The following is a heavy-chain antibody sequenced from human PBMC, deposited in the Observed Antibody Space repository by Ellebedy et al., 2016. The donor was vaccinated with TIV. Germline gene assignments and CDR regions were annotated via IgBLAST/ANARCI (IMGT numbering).Heavy chain of an antibody. J-gene: IGHJ4*02. CDR2: ISTKADTYAT. Sequence: PGGSLRLSCAVSGFSLSGSTVNWVRRTSGRGLEWVGRISTKADTYATAYAVSVKGSFIISRDDSQNTAYLQMNSLRTEDTAVYYGSISEYGDTGMAYWGQGTLVTVSS. D-gene: IGHD4/OR15-4a*01. CDR3: SISEYGDTGMAY. V-gene: IGHV3-73*01. CDR1: GFSLSGST.